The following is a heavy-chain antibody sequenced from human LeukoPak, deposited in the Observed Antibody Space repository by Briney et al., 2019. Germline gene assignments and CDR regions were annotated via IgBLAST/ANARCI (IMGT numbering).Heavy chain of an antibody. CDR2: IYHSGST. J-gene: IGHJ4*02. CDR1: GGSISSGGYS. CDR3: ARASYGPSLDY. D-gene: IGHD5-18*01. V-gene: IGHV4-30-2*01. Sequence: SETLSLTCAVSGGSISSGGYSWSWIRQPPGKGLEWIGYIYHSGSTYHNPSLKSRVTISVDRSKNQFSLKLSSVTAADTAVYYCARASYGPSLDYWGQGTLVTVSS.